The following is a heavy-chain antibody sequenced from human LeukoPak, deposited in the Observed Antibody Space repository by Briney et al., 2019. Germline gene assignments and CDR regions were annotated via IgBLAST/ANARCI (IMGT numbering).Heavy chain of an antibody. V-gene: IGHV4-4*02. CDR3: ARDPSIAAPGHFDY. CDR1: GGSISNNNW. J-gene: IGHJ4*02. CDR2: IYHSGST. D-gene: IGHD6-13*01. Sequence: PSGTLSLTCGVSGGSISNNNWWSWVRQPPGKGLEWIGEIYHSGSTNYNPSLKSRVTISLDKSKNQFSLKLSSVTAADTAVYYCARDPSIAAPGHFDYWGQGTLVTVSS.